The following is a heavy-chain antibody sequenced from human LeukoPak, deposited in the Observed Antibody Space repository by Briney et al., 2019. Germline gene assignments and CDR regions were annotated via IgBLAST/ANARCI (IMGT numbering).Heavy chain of an antibody. CDR3: AKVIVAPRFANDAFDI. V-gene: IGHV3-23*01. J-gene: IGHJ3*02. CDR1: GFTLSSYA. CDR2: ISGSGGST. Sequence: GGSLRLSCAASGFTLSSYAMSWVRQAPGKGLEWVSAISGSGGSTYYADSLKGRFTISRDNSKNTLYLQMNSLIAEDTALYSCAKVIVAPRFANDAFDIWGQGTMVTVFS. D-gene: IGHD5-12*01.